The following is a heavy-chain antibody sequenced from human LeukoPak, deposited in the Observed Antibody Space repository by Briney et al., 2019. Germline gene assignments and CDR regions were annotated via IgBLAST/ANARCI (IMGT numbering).Heavy chain of an antibody. V-gene: IGHV4-34*01. Sequence: SETLSLTCAVYGGSFSGYYWSWIRQPPGKGLEWIGEINHSGSTNYNPSLKSRVTISVDTSKNQLSLKLSSVTAADTAVYYCARDLAAAQSGGFDYWGQGTLVTVSS. D-gene: IGHD6-13*01. CDR3: ARDLAAAQSGGFDY. CDR2: INHSGST. CDR1: GGSFSGYY. J-gene: IGHJ4*02.